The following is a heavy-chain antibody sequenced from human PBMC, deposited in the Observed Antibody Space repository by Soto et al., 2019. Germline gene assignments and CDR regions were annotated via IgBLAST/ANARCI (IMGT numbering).Heavy chain of an antibody. J-gene: IGHJ4*02. D-gene: IGHD2-2*01. CDR2: IKSNDDGGTT. CDR3: RTDTAMTNFAH. V-gene: IGHV3-15*07. CDR1: GFIFSNVW. Sequence: GGSLRLSCAASGFIFSNVWMNWVRQAPGKGLEWVGLIKSNDDGGTTGYAAPVQGRFSISRDDSKNTLFLEMNSLEPEDTAVYYCRTDTAMTNFAHWGQGTLVTVSS.